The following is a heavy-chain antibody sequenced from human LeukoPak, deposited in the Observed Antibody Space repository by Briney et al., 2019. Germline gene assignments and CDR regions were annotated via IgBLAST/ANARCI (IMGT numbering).Heavy chain of an antibody. Sequence: GASVKVSCKASGYTFTGYYMHWVRQAPGQGLEWMGWINPNSGGTNYAQKFQGRVTMTRDTSISTAYMELSSLISDDTAVYYCARDQVGDPEQAAGTSGSYYMDVWGKGTTVTVSS. CDR2: INPNSGGT. D-gene: IGHD6-13*01. CDR1: GYTFTGYY. CDR3: ARDQVGDPEQAAGTSGSYYMDV. V-gene: IGHV1-2*02. J-gene: IGHJ6*03.